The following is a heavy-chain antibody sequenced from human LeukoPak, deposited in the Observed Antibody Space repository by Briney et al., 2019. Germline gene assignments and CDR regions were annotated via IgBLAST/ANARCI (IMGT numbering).Heavy chain of an antibody. V-gene: IGHV4-34*01. D-gene: IGHD3-16*01. J-gene: IGHJ4*02. CDR2: INHSGST. CDR1: GGSFSGYY. CDR3: ARDLRGGSDY. Sequence: SETLSLTCAVYGGSFSGYYWSWIRQPPGKGLEWIGEINHSGSTNYNPSLKSRVTISIDTSENQFSLKLSSVTAADTAVYYCARDLRGGSDYWGQGTLVTVSS.